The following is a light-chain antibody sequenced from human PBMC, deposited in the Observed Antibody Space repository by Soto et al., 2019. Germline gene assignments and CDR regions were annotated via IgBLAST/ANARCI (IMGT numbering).Light chain of an antibody. J-gene: IGLJ2*01. Sequence: QSVLTQPRSVSGSPGQSVTISCTGTSSDVGVYNYVSWYQQHPGKAPKLMIYEVSKRPSGVPDRFSGSKSGNTASLAISGLQAEDEADYYCFSYTGSYPVGVFGGGTKVTVL. CDR3: FSYTGSYPVGV. CDR1: SSDVGVYNY. CDR2: EVS. V-gene: IGLV2-11*01.